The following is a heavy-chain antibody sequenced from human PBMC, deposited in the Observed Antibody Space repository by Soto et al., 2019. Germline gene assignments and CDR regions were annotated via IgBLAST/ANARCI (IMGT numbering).Heavy chain of an antibody. CDR1: GGTFSSYT. CDR3: ARAVWVTTTEGDNWFDP. CDR2: IIPILGIA. V-gene: IGHV1-69*02. J-gene: IGHJ5*02. D-gene: IGHD4-17*01. Sequence: QVQLVQSGAEVKKPGSSVKVSCKASGGTFSSYTISWVRQAPGQGLEWMGRIIPILGIANYAQKFQGRVTITADKSTSTADMELSSLRSEDTAVYYCARAVWVTTTEGDNWFDPWGQGTLVTVSS.